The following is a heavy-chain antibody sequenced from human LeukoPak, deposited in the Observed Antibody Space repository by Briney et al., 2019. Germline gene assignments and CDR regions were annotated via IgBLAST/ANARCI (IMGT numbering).Heavy chain of an antibody. J-gene: IGHJ4*02. Sequence: GGSLRLSCAASGFTFGSYAMTWVRQAPGKGPEWVGFIQSKTFGGTTQYAASVKGRFSISRDDSKSMAYLQMNSLKTEDTAMYYCSRGVIIGAAYFDYWGQGTLVTVSS. CDR3: SRGVIIGAAYFDY. V-gene: IGHV3-49*04. CDR1: GFTFGSYA. D-gene: IGHD1-26*01. CDR2: IQSKTFGGTT.